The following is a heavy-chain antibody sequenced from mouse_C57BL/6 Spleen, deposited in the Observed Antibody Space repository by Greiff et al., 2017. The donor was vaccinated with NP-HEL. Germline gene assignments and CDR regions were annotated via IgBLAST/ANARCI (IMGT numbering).Heavy chain of an antibody. CDR2: IDPSDSYT. CDR1: GYTFTSYW. J-gene: IGHJ3*01. D-gene: IGHD1-1*01. CDR3: ARAGVVEGWFAY. Sequence: VQLQQSGAELVMPGASVKLSCKASGYTFTSYWMHWVKQRPGQGLEWIGEIDPSDSYTNYNQKFKGKSTLTVDKSSSTSYMQLSSLTSEDSAVYYCARAGVVEGWFAYWGQGTLVTVSA. V-gene: IGHV1-69*01.